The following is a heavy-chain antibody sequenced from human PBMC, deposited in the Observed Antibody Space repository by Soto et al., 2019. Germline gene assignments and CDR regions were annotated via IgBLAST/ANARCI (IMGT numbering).Heavy chain of an antibody. CDR1: GFIFDEFA. CDR2: ISWDSGSI. CDR3: AKIVTRHSLVPVFDQ. V-gene: IGHV3-9*01. J-gene: IGHJ4*02. D-gene: IGHD2-21*01. Sequence: EVQLVESGGGLVQPGVSLRLSCIASGFIFDEFAIHWVRQAPGKGLEWVSGISWDSGSINYADSVRGRFTISRDNAKNSLYLHMTSLGSEDTAFYYCAKIVTRHSLVPVFDQWGQGALVTISS.